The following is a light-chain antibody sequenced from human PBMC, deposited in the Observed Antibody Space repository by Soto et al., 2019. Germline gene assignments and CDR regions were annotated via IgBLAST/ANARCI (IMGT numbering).Light chain of an antibody. CDR1: SSNIGSNL. V-gene: IGLV1-44*01. CDR2: SDN. J-gene: IGLJ2*01. CDR3: ATWDDSLGGSVA. Sequence: QAVVTQPPSASGTPGQRVTISCSGSSSNIGSNLIDWYQQLPGTAPKLLVYSDNQRPSGVPDRFSGSKSDTSASLAISGLQSEDEGDYYCATWDDSLGGSVAFGGGTKLTVL.